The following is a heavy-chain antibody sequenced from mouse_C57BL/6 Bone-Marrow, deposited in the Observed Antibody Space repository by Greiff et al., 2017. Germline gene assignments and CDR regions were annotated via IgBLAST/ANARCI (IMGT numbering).Heavy chain of an antibody. D-gene: IGHD4-1*01. CDR3: ARLGRFAY. J-gene: IGHJ3*01. Sequence: QVQLQQPGAELVKPGASVQLSCKASGYTFTSYWMHWVKQRPGRGLAWIGRIDPNRGGTKYNEKFKSKATLTVDKPSSTAYMQLSSLTSEDSAVYYCARLGRFAYCGQGTLVTVSA. V-gene: IGHV1-72*01. CDR1: GYTFTSYW. CDR2: IDPNRGGT.